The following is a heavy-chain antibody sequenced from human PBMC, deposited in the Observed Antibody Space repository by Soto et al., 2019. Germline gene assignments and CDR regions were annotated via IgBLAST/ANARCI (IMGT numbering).Heavy chain of an antibody. V-gene: IGHV4-59*08. J-gene: IGHJ4*02. CDR3: ARALTGYSSSWYRY. Sequence: SETLSLTCTVSGGSISSYYWSWIRQPPGKGLEWIGYIYNSGSTNYNPSLKSRVTISVDTSKNQFSLKLSSVTAADTAVYYCARALTGYSSSWYRYLGPGTLGTGSS. D-gene: IGHD6-13*01. CDR2: IYNSGST. CDR1: GGSISSYY.